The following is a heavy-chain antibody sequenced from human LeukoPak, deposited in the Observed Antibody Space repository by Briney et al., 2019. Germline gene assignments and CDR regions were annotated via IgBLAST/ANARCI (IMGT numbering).Heavy chain of an antibody. J-gene: IGHJ5*02. CDR2: IYRGSET. D-gene: IGHD3-10*01. Sequence: GGSLRLSCAASGFTVTSDFMIWVRQAPGQGLEWVSIIYRGSETYYADSVKGRFTISSNNSKNTLYLQVTSLRAVDTAVYYCASRGTWGQGPLVTVSS. CDR1: GFTVTSDF. V-gene: IGHV3-66*01. CDR3: ASRGT.